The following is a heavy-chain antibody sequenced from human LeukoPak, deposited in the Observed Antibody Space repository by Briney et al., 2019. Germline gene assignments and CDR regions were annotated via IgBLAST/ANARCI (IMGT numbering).Heavy chain of an antibody. Sequence: PGGSLRLSCAASGFTFSDYSINWVRRAPGRGLEWISYIGLASGFVSYADSVKGRFSISSDTARNSVYLQMSSLRAEDTAVYYCARDHNWAFDSWGQGTLVTVSS. CDR3: ARDHNWAFDS. CDR2: IGLASGFV. J-gene: IGHJ4*02. V-gene: IGHV3-21*05. D-gene: IGHD1-20*01. CDR1: GFTFSDYS.